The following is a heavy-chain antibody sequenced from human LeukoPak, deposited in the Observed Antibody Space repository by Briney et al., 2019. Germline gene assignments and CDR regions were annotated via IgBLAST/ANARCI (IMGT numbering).Heavy chain of an antibody. D-gene: IGHD6-19*01. CDR1: GFTFSSYG. V-gene: IGHV3-21*01. Sequence: GGSLRLSCAASGFTFSSYGMHWVRQAPGKGLEWVSSISSSSSYIYYVDSVKGQFIISRDNAKNSLYLQMNSLRADDTAVYYCAGSSEDYYYMDVWGKGTTVTVSS. J-gene: IGHJ6*03. CDR2: ISSSSSYI. CDR3: AGSSEDYYYMDV.